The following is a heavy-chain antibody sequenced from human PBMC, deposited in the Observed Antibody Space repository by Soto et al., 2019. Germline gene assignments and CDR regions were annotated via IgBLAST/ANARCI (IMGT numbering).Heavy chain of an antibody. D-gene: IGHD2-8*01. V-gene: IGHV4-30-4*01. CDR2: IYYSGST. CDR1: CGSISSGDYY. J-gene: IGHJ4*02. CDR3: ARGIYCTNGVCWPGYFDY. Sequence: SETLSLTCTVSCGSISSGDYYWSWIRQPPGKGLEWVGYIYYSGSTYYNPSLKSRVTISVDTSKNQFSLKLSSVTAADTAVYYCARGIYCTNGVCWPGYFDYWGQGTLVTVSS.